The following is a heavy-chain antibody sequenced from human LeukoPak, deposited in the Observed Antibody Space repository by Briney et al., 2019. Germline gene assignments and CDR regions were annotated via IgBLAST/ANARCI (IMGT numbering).Heavy chain of an antibody. V-gene: IGHV3-21*05. J-gene: IGHJ4*02. CDR1: GFAFSSYS. CDR3: ARENDFWSGSPFDY. Sequence: GGSLRLSCAASGFAFSSYSMNWVRQAPGKGLEWVSYISSSSSHIYYADSVKGRFTISRDNAKNSLYLQMHSLRAEDTAVFYCARENDFWSGSPFDYWGQGSLVTVSS. D-gene: IGHD3-3*01. CDR2: ISSSSSHI.